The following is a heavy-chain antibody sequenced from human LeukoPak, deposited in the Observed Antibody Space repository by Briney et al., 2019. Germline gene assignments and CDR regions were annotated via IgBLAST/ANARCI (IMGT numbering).Heavy chain of an antibody. CDR1: GYTFTGYY. J-gene: IGHJ4*02. Sequence: ASVRVSCKASGYTFTGYYMHWVRQAPGQGREGRGWFNPNSGGTNYAQKFQGRVTMTRDTSISTAYMELSRLRSDDTAVYYCARVEILTGYYTPFDYWGQGTLVTVSS. CDR3: ARVEILTGYYTPFDY. CDR2: FNPNSGGT. V-gene: IGHV1-2*02. D-gene: IGHD3-9*01.